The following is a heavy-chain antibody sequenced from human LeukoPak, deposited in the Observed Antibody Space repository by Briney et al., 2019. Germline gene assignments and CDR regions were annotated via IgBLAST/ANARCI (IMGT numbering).Heavy chain of an antibody. CDR2: IIPIFGTA. D-gene: IGHD3-9*01. Sequence: ASAEVFCKAFGGHFSRYAISWVRQAPGQGLEWMGGIIPIFGTANYAQKFQGRVTITADKSTSTAYMELSSLRSEDTAVYYCARGDYDILTGYSKNAFDIWGQGTMVTVSS. V-gene: IGHV1-69*06. CDR1: GGHFSRYA. J-gene: IGHJ3*02. CDR3: ARGDYDILTGYSKNAFDI.